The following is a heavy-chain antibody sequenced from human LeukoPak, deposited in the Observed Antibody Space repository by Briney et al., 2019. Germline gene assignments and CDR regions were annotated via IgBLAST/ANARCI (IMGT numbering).Heavy chain of an antibody. Sequence: GGSLRLSCAASGFTFSSYWMSWVRQAPGKGLEWVSSISGGSNYIYYADSVKGRFTISRDNTKNSVYLQMNGLRAEDTAVYYCARDGYCNSITCFDYWGQGTLVTVSS. V-gene: IGHV3-21*01. J-gene: IGHJ4*02. CDR1: GFTFSSYW. D-gene: IGHD2-2*03. CDR2: ISGGSNYI. CDR3: ARDGYCNSITCFDY.